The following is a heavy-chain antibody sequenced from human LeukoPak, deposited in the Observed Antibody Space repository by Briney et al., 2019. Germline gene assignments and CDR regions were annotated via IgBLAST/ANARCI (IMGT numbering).Heavy chain of an antibody. J-gene: IGHJ3*02. CDR3: ARDWDAFDI. V-gene: IGHV3-53*01. Sequence: GGSLRLSCAASGFSVSGNYMSWVRQAPGKGLEWVSAISGSGGSTYYADSVKGRFTISRDNSKNTLCLQMNSLRAEDTAVYYCARDWDAFDIWGQGTMVTVSS. CDR2: ISGSGGST. CDR1: GFSVSGNY.